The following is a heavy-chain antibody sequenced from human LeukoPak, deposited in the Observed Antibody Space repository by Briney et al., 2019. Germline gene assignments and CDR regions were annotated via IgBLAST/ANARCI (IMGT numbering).Heavy chain of an antibody. CDR1: GFTFTSYS. CDR3: ASTYDYVWGSFRTGYFDY. D-gene: IGHD3-16*02. Sequence: PGTSLRLSCAASGFTFTSYSMNWVRQAPGKGLEWVSYITSRSSDIYYADSVKGRFTISRDNAKTSLYLQMNSLRAEDTAVYYCASTYDYVWGSFRTGYFDYWGQGTLVTVSS. V-gene: IGHV3-21*01. J-gene: IGHJ4*02. CDR2: ITSRSSDI.